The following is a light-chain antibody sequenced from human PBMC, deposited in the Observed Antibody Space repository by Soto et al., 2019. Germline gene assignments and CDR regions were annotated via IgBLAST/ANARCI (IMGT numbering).Light chain of an antibody. CDR3: ALYMGGGISV. V-gene: IGLV8-61*01. CDR2: STD. J-gene: IGLJ3*02. Sequence: QTVVTQEPSVSVSPGGTVTLSCGLASGSVSPSHYPSWYQQTPGQAPRTPIYSTDTRSSGVPDRFSGSILGNKAALTISGAQADDESDYFCALYMGGGISVFGGGTKLTVL. CDR1: SGSVSPSHY.